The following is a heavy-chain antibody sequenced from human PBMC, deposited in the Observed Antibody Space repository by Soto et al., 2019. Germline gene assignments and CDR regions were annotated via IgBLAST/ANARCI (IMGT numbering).Heavy chain of an antibody. Sequence: SETLSLTCTVSGGSISSYYWSWIRQPPGKGLEWIGYIYYSGSTNYNPSLKSRVTISVDTSKNQFSLKLSSVTAADTAVYYCARRPSFYYMDVWGKGTTVTVSS. V-gene: IGHV4-59*08. CDR2: IYYSGST. J-gene: IGHJ6*03. CDR3: ARRPSFYYMDV. CDR1: GGSISSYY.